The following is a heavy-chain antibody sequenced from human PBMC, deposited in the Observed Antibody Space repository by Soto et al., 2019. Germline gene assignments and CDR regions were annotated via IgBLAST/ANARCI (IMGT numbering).Heavy chain of an antibody. CDR1: GFTFDDYA. D-gene: IGHD6-19*01. Sequence: EVQLVESGGGLVQPGRSLRLSCVASGFTFDDYAMHWVRQAPGKGLEGVSGITWSGGTRDYADSVKGRFTISRDNAKNSVYLQMDNLRVEDTALYYCIRGRQGWVQLWGRGTLVTVSS. CDR2: ITWSGGTR. J-gene: IGHJ1*01. V-gene: IGHV3-9*01. CDR3: IRGRQGWVQL.